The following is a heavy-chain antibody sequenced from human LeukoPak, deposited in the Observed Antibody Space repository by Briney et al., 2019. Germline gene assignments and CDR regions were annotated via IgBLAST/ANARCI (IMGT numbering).Heavy chain of an antibody. V-gene: IGHV5-51*01. CDR2: IYPGDSDT. J-gene: IGHJ3*02. CDR1: GYSFTSYW. CDR3: ASGGIAVAGNRGAFDI. D-gene: IGHD6-19*01. Sequence: GESLKISCKGSGYSFTSYWIGWVRPMPGKGLEWMGIIYPGDSDTRYSPSFQGQVTISADKSISTAYLQWSSLKASDTAMYYCASGGIAVAGNRGAFDIWGQGTMVTVSS.